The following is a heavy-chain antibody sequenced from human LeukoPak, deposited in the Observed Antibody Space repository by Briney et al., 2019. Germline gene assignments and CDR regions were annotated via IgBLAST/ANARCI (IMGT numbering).Heavy chain of an antibody. D-gene: IGHD1-26*01. Sequence: PGGSLRLSCAASGFPFSSFAMSWVRQAPGKGLEWVSAISGRGGSTYYADSEKARFTISRDNSKNTLYLQMNSLRAEDTAVYYCAKDEWYSGRRPGWGQGTLVTVSS. V-gene: IGHV3-23*01. J-gene: IGHJ4*02. CDR1: GFPFSSFA. CDR2: ISGRGGST. CDR3: AKDEWYSGRRPG.